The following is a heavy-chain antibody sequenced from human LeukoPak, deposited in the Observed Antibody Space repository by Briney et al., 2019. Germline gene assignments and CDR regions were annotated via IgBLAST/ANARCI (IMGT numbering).Heavy chain of an antibody. J-gene: IGHJ4*02. D-gene: IGHD3-16*01. V-gene: IGHV3-30*03. Sequence: PGGSLRLSCAASGFTFSSYGMHWVRQAPGKGLEWVAVISYDGSNKYYADSVKGRFTISRDNANNSVYLQMNSLTAEDTAVYYCARVGGEYVVSDYWGQGTLVAVSS. CDR1: GFTFSSYG. CDR2: ISYDGSNK. CDR3: ARVGGEYVVSDY.